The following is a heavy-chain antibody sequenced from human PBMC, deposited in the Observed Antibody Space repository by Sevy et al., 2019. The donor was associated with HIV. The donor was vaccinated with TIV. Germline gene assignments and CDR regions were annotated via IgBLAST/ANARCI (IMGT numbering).Heavy chain of an antibody. V-gene: IGHV3-13*01. J-gene: IGHJ5*02. D-gene: IGHD3-10*01. CDR3: VRGNNLGELGYWFDP. CDR1: GFTFSSYD. CDR2: IGIAGDT. Sequence: GGSLRLSCAASGFTFSSYDMHWVRQVTGQGLEWVSGIGIAGDTYYPGSVKGRFTISRENARYSLDLQMNSLRAGDTAVYYCVRGNNLGELGYWFDPWGQGTLVTVSS.